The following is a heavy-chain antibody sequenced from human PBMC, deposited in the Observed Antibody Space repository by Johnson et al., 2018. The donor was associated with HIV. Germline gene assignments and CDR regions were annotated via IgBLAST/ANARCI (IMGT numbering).Heavy chain of an antibody. CDR2: INWNGGST. CDR3: ARGRYYYDSSGVHAFDI. CDR1: GFIFDDYG. V-gene: IGHV3-20*04. Sequence: VQLVESGGGVVRPGGSLRLSCAASGFIFDDYGMSWVRQAPGKGLEWVSGINWNGGSTGYADSVKGRFTISRDNAKNSLYLQMNSLRAEDTALYYWARGRYYYDSSGVHAFDIWGQGTMVTVSS. J-gene: IGHJ3*02. D-gene: IGHD3-22*01.